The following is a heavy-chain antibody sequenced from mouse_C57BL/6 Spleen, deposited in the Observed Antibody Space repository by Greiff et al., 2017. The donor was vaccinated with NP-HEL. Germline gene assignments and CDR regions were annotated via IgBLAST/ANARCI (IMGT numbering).Heavy chain of an antibody. CDR2: INYDGSST. CDR3: ARDEGTWSGYFDY. V-gene: IGHV5-16*01. Sequence: EVNVVESEGGLVQPGSSMKLSCTASGFTFSDYYMAWVRQVPEKGLEWVANINYDGSSTYYLDSLKSRFIISRDNAKNILYLQMSSLKSEDTATYYCARDEGTWSGYFDYWGQGTTLTVSS. CDR1: GFTFSDYY. D-gene: IGHD3-1*01. J-gene: IGHJ2*01.